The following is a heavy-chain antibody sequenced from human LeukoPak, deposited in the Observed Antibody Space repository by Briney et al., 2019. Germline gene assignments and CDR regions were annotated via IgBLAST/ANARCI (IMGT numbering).Heavy chain of an antibody. CDR2: MNPNSGNT. D-gene: IGHD3-10*01. CDR3: ARGGILVRGVTILYGMDV. CDR1: GYSFSTFD. J-gene: IGHJ6*02. Sequence: ASLKVSCTTSGYSFSTFDINWVRQATGQGLEWMGWMNPNSGNTNYEQKFQGRLTMTRDTSISTAYMELSSLRSEDTAVYYCARGGILVRGVTILYGMDVWGQGTTVTVSS. V-gene: IGHV1-8*01.